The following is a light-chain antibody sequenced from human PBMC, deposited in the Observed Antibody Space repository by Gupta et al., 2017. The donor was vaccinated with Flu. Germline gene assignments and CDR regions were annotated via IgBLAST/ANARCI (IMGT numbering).Light chain of an antibody. J-gene: IGLJ2*01. CDR2: KNN. CDR3: QAWDSSTAV. V-gene: IGLV3-1*01. Sequence: SSELTQPPSVSVSPGQTASITCSGAKLGDESACWYQQKPGQSPVLVIYKNNTRPAGIPGRFSGSNSGNTATLTISGTQARDEDDYDCQAWDSSTAVFGGGTKLTVL. CDR1: KLGDES.